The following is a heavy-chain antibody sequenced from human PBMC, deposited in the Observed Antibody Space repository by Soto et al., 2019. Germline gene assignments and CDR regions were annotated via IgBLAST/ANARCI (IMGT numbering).Heavy chain of an antibody. J-gene: IGHJ4*02. CDR2: IDLSNSGT. CDR3: ARRTSTSGWRHYFDY. D-gene: IGHD6-19*01. Sequence: PGESLKISCKGFGYSFSNHWIGWVRQMPGKGLEWMGIIDLSNSGTRYSPSFQGRVAISADKSISTVYLQWSSLKASDTAMYYCARRTSTSGWRHYFDYWGQGTLVTVSS. V-gene: IGHV5-51*01. CDR1: GYSFSNHW.